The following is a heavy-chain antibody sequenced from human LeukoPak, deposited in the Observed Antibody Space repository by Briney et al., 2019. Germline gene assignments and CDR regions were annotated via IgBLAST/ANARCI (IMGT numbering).Heavy chain of an antibody. CDR2: ISGSGGST. CDR1: GFTFSSYA. D-gene: IGHD3-22*01. V-gene: IGHV3-23*01. J-gene: IGHJ4*02. Sequence: GGSLRLSCAASGFTFSSYAMSWVRQAPGKGLEWVSAISGSGGSTYYADSVKGRFTISRDNSKSTLYLQMNSLRAEDTAVYYCAKAPHYYDSSGYGFDYWGQGTLVTVSS. CDR3: AKAPHYYDSSGYGFDY.